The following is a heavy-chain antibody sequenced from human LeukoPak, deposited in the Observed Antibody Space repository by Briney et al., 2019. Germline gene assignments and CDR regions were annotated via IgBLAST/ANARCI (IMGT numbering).Heavy chain of an antibody. V-gene: IGHV3-48*03. CDR2: ISSSGSTI. CDR1: GGSVSTFY. Sequence: LSPTCTVSGGSVSTFYWNWIRQPPGKGLEWVSYISSSGSTIYYADSVKGRFTISRDNAKNSLYLQMNSLRAEDTAVYYCAELGITMIGGVWGKGTTVTISS. CDR3: AELGITMIGGV. D-gene: IGHD3-10*02. J-gene: IGHJ6*04.